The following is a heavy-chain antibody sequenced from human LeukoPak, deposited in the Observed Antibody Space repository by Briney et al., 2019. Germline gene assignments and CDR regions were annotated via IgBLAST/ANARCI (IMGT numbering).Heavy chain of an antibody. CDR1: RFIFSSYS. J-gene: IGHJ4*02. CDR3: ARALSYSYGSMDF. V-gene: IGHV3-21*01. Sequence: GGSLRLSCAASRFIFSSYSMNWVRQAPGKGLEWLSSISSGSKYIYNADSVKGRFTISRDNAKNSLYLQMNSLRAEDTAVYYCARALSYSYGSMDFWGQGTLVIVSS. D-gene: IGHD5-18*01. CDR2: ISSGSKYI.